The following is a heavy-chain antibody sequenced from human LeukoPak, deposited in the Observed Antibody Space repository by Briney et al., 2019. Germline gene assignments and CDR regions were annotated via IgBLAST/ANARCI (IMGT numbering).Heavy chain of an antibody. Sequence: PGGSLRLSCAASGFTFSSYWMSWVRQAPGKGLGWVANIKQDGSEKYYVDSVKGRFTISRDNAKNSLYLQMNSLRAEDTAVYYCARQSTDHTNCGGDCPGAFDIWGQGTMVTVSS. J-gene: IGHJ3*02. D-gene: IGHD2-21*01. V-gene: IGHV3-7*01. CDR3: ARQSTDHTNCGGDCPGAFDI. CDR1: GFTFSSYW. CDR2: IKQDGSEK.